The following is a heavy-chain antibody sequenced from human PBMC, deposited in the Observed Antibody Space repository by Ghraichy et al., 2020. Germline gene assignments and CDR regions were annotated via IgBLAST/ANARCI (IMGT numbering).Heavy chain of an antibody. J-gene: IGHJ4*02. CDR3: AKALGSGTKNFDY. V-gene: IGHV3-23*01. Sequence: GGSLRLSCAASGFTFRSYAMSWVRQAPGKGLEWVSAVSSSGDSTYYADSVKGRFTISRDNSENTLYLQMNSLRAEDTAVYYCAKALGSGTKNFDYWGQGTLVTVSS. D-gene: IGHD1-14*01. CDR1: GFTFRSYA. CDR2: VSSSGDST.